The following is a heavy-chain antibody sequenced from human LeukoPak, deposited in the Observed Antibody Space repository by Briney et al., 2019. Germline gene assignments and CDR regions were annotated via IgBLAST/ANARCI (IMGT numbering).Heavy chain of an antibody. V-gene: IGHV4-34*01. CDR2: INHSGST. CDR1: GGSFRDYY. J-gene: IGHJ3*01. Sequence: SETLSLTCAVYGGSFRDYYWSWIRQPPGKGLEWIGEINHSGSTNYNPSLKSRVTISLDTSKNQFSLKLTSVTAADTALYYCAKAPYLSSGSWGQGILVAVFS. D-gene: IGHD3-22*01. CDR3: AKAPYLSSGS.